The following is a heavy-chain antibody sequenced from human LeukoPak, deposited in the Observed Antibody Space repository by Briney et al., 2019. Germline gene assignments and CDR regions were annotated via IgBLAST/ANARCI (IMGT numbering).Heavy chain of an antibody. CDR1: GFSFSSYS. CDR3: ARDGDSDSIDF. V-gene: IGHV3-21*01. Sequence: GGSLRLSCAASGFSFSSYSMNWVRQAPGKGLEWVSFISSSSSYIYYADLVKGRFTISRDNAKNSLFLQMNSLRAEDTAVYYCARDGDSDSIDFWGQGTLVTVSS. J-gene: IGHJ4*02. D-gene: IGHD4-17*01. CDR2: ISSSSSYI.